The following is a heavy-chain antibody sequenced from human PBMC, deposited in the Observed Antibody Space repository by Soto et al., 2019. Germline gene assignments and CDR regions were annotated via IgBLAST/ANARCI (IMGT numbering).Heavy chain of an antibody. V-gene: IGHV4-59*01. CDR3: AGGPNSYYYDSSGTLVYFDY. D-gene: IGHD3-22*01. CDR1: GGSISSYY. CDR2: IYYSGST. Sequence: KPSETLSLTCTVSGGSISSYYWSWIRQPPGKGLEWIGYIYYSGSTNYNPSLKSRVTISVDTSKNQFSLKLSSVTAADTAVYYCAGGPNSYYYDSSGTLVYFDYWGQGTLVTVSS. J-gene: IGHJ4*02.